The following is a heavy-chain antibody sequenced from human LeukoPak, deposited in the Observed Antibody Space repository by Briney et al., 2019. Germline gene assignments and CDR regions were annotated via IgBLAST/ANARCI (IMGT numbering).Heavy chain of an antibody. D-gene: IGHD2-2*01. CDR2: IIPIFGTA. CDR1: GGTFSSYA. CDR3: ASGVEYQLLQGNWFDP. J-gene: IGHJ5*02. V-gene: IGHV1-69*13. Sequence: SVKVSCKASGGTFSSYAISWVRQAPGHGLEWMGGIIPIFGTANYAQKFQGRVTITADESTSTAYMELSSLRSEDTAVYYCASGVEYQLLQGNWFDPWGQGTLVTVSS.